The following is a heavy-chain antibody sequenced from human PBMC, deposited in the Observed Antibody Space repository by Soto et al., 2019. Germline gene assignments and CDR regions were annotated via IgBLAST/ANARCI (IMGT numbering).Heavy chain of an antibody. CDR1: GGSFSGYY. CDR2: INHSGST. D-gene: IGHD2-15*01. J-gene: IGHJ6*03. V-gene: IGHV4-34*01. CDR3: ARGCYYYYYYYMDV. Sequence: SETLSLTCAVYGGSFSGYYWSWIRQPPGKGLEWIGEINHSGSTNYNPYLKSRVTISVDTSKNQFSLKLSSVTAADTAVYYCARGCYYYYYYYMDVWGKGTTVTVSS.